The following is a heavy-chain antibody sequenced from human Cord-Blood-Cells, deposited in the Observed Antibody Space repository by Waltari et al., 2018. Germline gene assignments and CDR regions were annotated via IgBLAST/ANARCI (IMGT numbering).Heavy chain of an antibody. CDR3: AREGWYYYYMDV. CDR1: GFTVSSNY. D-gene: IGHD6-19*01. CDR2: IYSGGST. V-gene: IGHV3-53*01. Sequence: EVQLVEFGGGLIQPGGSLRLSCSASGFTVSSNYMSWVRQAPGKGVGWVSVIYSGGSTYYADSVKGRFTISRDNSKNTLYLQMNSLRAEDTAVYYCAREGWYYYYMDVWGKGTTVTVSS. J-gene: IGHJ6*03.